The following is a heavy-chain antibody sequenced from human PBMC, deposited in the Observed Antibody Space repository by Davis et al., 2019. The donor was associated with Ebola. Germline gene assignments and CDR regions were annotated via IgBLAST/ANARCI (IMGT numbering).Heavy chain of an antibody. D-gene: IGHD6-19*01. V-gene: IGHV4-59*01. Sequence: SETLSLTCTVSGGSIKTNYWSWIRQPPGKGLEWIGHVYYSGSPHYNPSLRSPVTMSVDTSKNQFSLKLFSVTAADTAVYYCARGAVTGEIYNWFDPWGQGTLVTVSS. CDR1: GGSIKTNY. J-gene: IGHJ5*02. CDR2: VYYSGSP. CDR3: ARGAVTGEIYNWFDP.